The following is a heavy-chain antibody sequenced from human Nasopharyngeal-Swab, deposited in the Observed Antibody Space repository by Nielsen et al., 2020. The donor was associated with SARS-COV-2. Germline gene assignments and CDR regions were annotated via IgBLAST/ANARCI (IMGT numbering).Heavy chain of an antibody. J-gene: IGHJ6*02. V-gene: IGHV3-23*01. CDR3: AKDLPKQQLAQYYYYGMDV. CDR2: ISGSGGST. CDR1: GFTFSSYA. D-gene: IGHD6-13*01. Sequence: GGSLRLSCAASGFTFSSYAMSWVRQAPGKGLEWVSAISGSGGSTYYADSVKGRFTISRDNSKNTLYLKMNSLRAEDTAVYYCAKDLPKQQLAQYYYYGMDVWGQGTTVTVSS.